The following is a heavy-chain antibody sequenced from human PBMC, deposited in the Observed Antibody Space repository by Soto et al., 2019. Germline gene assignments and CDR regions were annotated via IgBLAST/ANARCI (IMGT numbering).Heavy chain of an antibody. V-gene: IGHV5-10-1*01. Sequence: PGESLKISCKGSGYSFTSYWISWVRQMPGKGLEWMGRIDPSDSYTNYSPSFQGHVTISADKSISTAYLQWSSLKASDTAMYYCASTQLERRKSTSYNWFDPWGQGTLVTVSS. CDR3: ASTQLERRKSTSYNWFDP. CDR2: IDPSDSYT. D-gene: IGHD1-1*01. J-gene: IGHJ5*02. CDR1: GYSFTSYW.